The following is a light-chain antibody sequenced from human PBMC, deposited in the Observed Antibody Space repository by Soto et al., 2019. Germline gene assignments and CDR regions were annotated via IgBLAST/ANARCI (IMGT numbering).Light chain of an antibody. CDR2: AAS. V-gene: IGKV1-39*01. J-gene: IGKJ4*01. CDR1: QSISSY. CDR3: QQSYSTPPLT. Sequence: DIQMTQSPSSLSASVGDRVTITCRASQSISSYLNWYQQKPGKAPKLLIYAASILQSGVPSRFSGSGSGTDFALTISCLQPEDFATYYCQQSYSTPPLTFGGGTKVESK.